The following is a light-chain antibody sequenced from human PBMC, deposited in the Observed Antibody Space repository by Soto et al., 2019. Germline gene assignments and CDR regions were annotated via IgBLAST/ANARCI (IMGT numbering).Light chain of an antibody. J-gene: IGKJ4*01. Sequence: DIVMTQSPDSLAVSLGERATINCKSSQSVLYNSNNKNYLVWYQQKPGQPPKLLIYWASTRESGVPDRFSGSGSGTDFTLTISSLHAEDVAVYYCQQYYTTPLTFGGGTKVEIK. V-gene: IGKV4-1*01. CDR2: WAS. CDR3: QQYYTTPLT. CDR1: QSVLYNSNNKNY.